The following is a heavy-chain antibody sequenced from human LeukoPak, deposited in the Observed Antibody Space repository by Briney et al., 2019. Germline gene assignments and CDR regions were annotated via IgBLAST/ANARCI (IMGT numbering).Heavy chain of an antibody. CDR2: INHSGST. J-gene: IGHJ4*02. V-gene: IGHV4-34*01. CDR3: AKRSSYSDSSGVH. D-gene: IGHD6-6*01. CDR1: GGSLSGYY. Sequence: SETLSLTCAVYGGSLSGYYWTWIRQPPGKGLEWIGEINHSGSTNYNPSLKSRVTISVDTSKNQFSLKLSSVTAADTAVYYCAKRSSYSDSSGVHWGQGTLVTVSS.